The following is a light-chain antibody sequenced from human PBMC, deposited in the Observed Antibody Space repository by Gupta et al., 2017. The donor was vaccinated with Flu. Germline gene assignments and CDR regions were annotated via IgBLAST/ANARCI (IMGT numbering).Light chain of an antibody. J-gene: IGLJ1*01. CDR3: SSYTSSSTYV. Sequence: QSALTQPPSVSGSPGQSVTISCTGTSSDVGNYNRVSWYQQSPGTAPKLMIYEVSNRPSGVPDRFSGSKSGNTASLTISGLQAEGEADFYCSSYTSSSTYVFGTGTKVTVL. CDR1: SSDVGNYNR. V-gene: IGLV2-18*02. CDR2: EVS.